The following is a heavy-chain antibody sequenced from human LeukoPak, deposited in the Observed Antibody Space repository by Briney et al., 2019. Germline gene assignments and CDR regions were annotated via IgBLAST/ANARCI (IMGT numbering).Heavy chain of an antibody. CDR1: EYSFTNYW. V-gene: IGHV5-51*01. J-gene: IGHJ4*02. D-gene: IGHD4-23*01. CDR3: ARRSYGGKDFDY. Sequence: GESLEISCKGSEYSFTNYWINWVRQMPGKGLEWMGIIYPGDSDTRYSPSFQGQVTISADKSINTAYLQWSSLKASDTAMYYCARRSYGGKDFDYWGQGTLVTVSS. CDR2: IYPGDSDT.